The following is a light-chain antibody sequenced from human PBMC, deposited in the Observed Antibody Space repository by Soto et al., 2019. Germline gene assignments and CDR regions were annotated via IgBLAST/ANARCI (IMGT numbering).Light chain of an antibody. V-gene: IGLV2-8*01. CDR1: SSDVGSNNY. CDR3: SSYAGSNEYV. J-gene: IGLJ1*01. Sequence: QSALTQPPSASGSPGQSVTISCTGTSSDVGSNNYVSWYQQHPGKATTLMIYKVTKRPSGVPDRFSRSKSGNTASLTVSGLQAEDEADYYCSSYAGSNEYVFGPGTKLTVL. CDR2: KVT.